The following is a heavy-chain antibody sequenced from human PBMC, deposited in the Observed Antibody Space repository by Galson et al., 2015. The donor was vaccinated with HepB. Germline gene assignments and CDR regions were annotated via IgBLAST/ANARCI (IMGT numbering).Heavy chain of an antibody. CDR3: LRGDHVDTAMVTYYYGMDV. Sequence: SLRLSCAASGFTFSSYGMHWVRQAPGKGLEWVAVISYDGSNKYYADSVKGRFTISRDNSKNTLYLQMNSLRAEDTAVYYCLRGDHVDTAMVTYYYGMDVWGQGTTVTVSS. J-gene: IGHJ6*02. D-gene: IGHD5-18*01. V-gene: IGHV3-30*03. CDR1: GFTFSSYG. CDR2: ISYDGSNK.